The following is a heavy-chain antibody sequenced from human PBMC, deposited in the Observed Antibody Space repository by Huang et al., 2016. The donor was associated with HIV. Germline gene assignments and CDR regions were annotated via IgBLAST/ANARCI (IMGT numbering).Heavy chain of an antibody. CDR1: GGSISSYY. J-gene: IGHJ4*02. Sequence: QVQLQESGPGLVKPSEPLSLTCIVSGGSISSYYWSWIRQPAGKGLEVIGRIYNRGSTNYNPALKSRVTMSVDTSKNQFSLKLSSVTAADTAVYYCARQGHSSSWGALGYWGQGTLVTVSS. CDR2: IYNRGST. D-gene: IGHD6-13*01. V-gene: IGHV4-4*07. CDR3: ARQGHSSSWGALGY.